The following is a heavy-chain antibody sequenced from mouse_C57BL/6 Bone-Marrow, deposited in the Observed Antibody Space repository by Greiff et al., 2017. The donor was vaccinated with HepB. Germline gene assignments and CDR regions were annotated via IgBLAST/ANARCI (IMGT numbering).Heavy chain of an antibody. V-gene: IGHV1-81*01. D-gene: IGHD1-1*01. CDR1: GYTFTSYG. CDR2: IYPRSGNT. Sequence: VMLVESGAELARPGASVKLSCKASGYTFTSYGISWVKQRTGQGLEWIGEIYPRSGNTYYNEKFKGKATLTADKSSSTAYMELRSLTSEDSAVYFCARPPRYSPFDYWGQGTTLTVSS. CDR3: ARPPRYSPFDY. J-gene: IGHJ2*01.